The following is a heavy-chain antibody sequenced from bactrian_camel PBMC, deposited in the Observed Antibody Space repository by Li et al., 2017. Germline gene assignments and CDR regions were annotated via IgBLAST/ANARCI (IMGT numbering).Heavy chain of an antibody. CDR3: AATRSFFPLKDCNKSFGY. D-gene: IGHD3*01. V-gene: IGHV3S10*01. CDR1: YTYNGGD. CDR2: IDSAGRA. Sequence: VQLVESGGGSVQAGGSLRLSCGYTYNGGDMAWFRQAPEKEREGVAGIDSAGRANYADSVKGRFTMSQENPKNTVYLDMSSLKREDTAVYYCAATRSFFPLKDCNKSFGYWVQGTQVSVS. J-gene: IGHJ4*01.